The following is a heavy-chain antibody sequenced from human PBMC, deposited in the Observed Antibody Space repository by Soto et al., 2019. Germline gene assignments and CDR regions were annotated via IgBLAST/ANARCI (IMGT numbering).Heavy chain of an antibody. D-gene: IGHD6-19*01. CDR3: AKDGSGWSAGAFNI. CDR2: IIPIFGTA. Sequence: QVQLVQSGAEVKKPGSSVKVSCKASGGTFSKYAVSWVRQAPGQGLEWMGVIIPIFGTANYAPKFQDRVSITADKSTGTAYMELSSLRSEDTAVYYCAKDGSGWSAGAFNIWGQGTMVAISS. J-gene: IGHJ3*02. V-gene: IGHV1-69*06. CDR1: GGTFSKYA.